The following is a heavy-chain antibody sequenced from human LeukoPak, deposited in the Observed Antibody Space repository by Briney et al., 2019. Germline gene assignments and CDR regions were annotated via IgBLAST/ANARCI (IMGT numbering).Heavy chain of an antibody. CDR2: IYYSGST. D-gene: IGHD6-19*01. CDR1: GFTFSSYS. V-gene: IGHV4-59*12. J-gene: IGHJ4*02. Sequence: GSLRLSCAASGFTFSSYSMNWVRQAPGKGLEWIGNIYYSGSTYYNPSLKSRVTISVDTSKNQFSLKLSSVTAADTAVFYCARRQWLVSDFDYWGQGTLVTVSS. CDR3: ARRQWLVSDFDY.